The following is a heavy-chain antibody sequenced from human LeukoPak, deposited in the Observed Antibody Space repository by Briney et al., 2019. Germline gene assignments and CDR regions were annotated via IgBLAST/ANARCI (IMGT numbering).Heavy chain of an antibody. D-gene: IGHD3-10*01. Sequence: ASVKVSCKAYGYTFTGYYMHWVRQAPGQGLEWMGWINPNSGGTNYAQKFQGRVTMTRDTSISTAYMELSRLRSDDTAVYYCARGSVTMVRGVIRVLDYWGQGTLVTVSS. CDR2: INPNSGGT. CDR1: GYTFTGYY. J-gene: IGHJ4*02. V-gene: IGHV1-2*02. CDR3: ARGSVTMVRGVIRVLDY.